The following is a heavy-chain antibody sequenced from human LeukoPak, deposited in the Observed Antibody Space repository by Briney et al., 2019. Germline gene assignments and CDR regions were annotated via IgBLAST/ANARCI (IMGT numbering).Heavy chain of an antibody. D-gene: IGHD2-15*01. Sequence: SETPSLTCAVYGGSFSGYYWSWIRQPPGKGLEWIGEINHSGSTNYNPSLKSRVTISVDTSKNQFSLKLSSVTAADTAVYYCARGWVDYFDYWGQGTLVTVSS. CDR2: INHSGST. CDR3: ARGWVDYFDY. CDR1: GGSFSGYY. V-gene: IGHV4-34*01. J-gene: IGHJ4*02.